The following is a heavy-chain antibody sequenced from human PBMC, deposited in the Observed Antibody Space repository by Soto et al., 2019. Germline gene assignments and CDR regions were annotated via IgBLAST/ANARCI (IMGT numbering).Heavy chain of an antibody. CDR1: GYSFAGYW. J-gene: IGHJ4*02. D-gene: IGHD3-22*01. CDR3: ARQIYDSDSGPNFQYYFDS. CDR2: IDPSDSQT. Sequence: EVQLEQSGAEVKKPGESLTISCKGSGYSFAGYWITLVRQMPGKGLEWMGRIDPSDSQTYYSPSFRGHVTISAAKSITTVFLQWSSLRASDTAMYYCARQIYDSDSGPNFQYYFDSWGQGTLVTVSS. V-gene: IGHV5-10-1*03.